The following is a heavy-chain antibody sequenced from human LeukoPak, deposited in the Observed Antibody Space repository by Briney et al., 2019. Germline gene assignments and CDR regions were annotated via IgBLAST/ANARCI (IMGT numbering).Heavy chain of an antibody. CDR2: ISGSSDST. V-gene: IGHV3-23*01. CDR3: AKRAVDGTGRGFDI. D-gene: IGHD6-19*01. Sequence: GGSLTLSCAASGFTFSSYAMNWVRQPPAQGLEWVSLISGSSDSTDYADSLQGRFTIYRNNTKNTLYLQINSLRADDTAVYYCAKRAVDGTGRGFDIWGQGTLVTVSS. CDR1: GFTFSSYA. J-gene: IGHJ3*02.